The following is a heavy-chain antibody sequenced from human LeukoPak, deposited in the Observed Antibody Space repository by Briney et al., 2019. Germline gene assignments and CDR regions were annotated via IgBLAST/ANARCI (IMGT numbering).Heavy chain of an antibody. CDR1: GDSVTSTY. CDR2: GHHSESS. Sequence: SETLSLTCSVSGDSVTSTYWSWIRQPPGKGLEWIAYGHHSESSNYNPSFRSRVIIPVDTSRNQFSLRLSSVTAADTAIYYCARESAGSLHDSTAAFHYWGQGILVIVSS. V-gene: IGHV4-59*02. D-gene: IGHD2-8*02. CDR3: ARESAGSLHDSTAAFHY. J-gene: IGHJ4*02.